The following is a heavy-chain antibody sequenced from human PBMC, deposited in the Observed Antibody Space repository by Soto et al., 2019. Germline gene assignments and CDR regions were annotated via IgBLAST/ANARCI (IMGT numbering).Heavy chain of an antibody. CDR2: ISGRDGNI. CDR3: AGGQGPNYMGV. D-gene: IGHD3-16*01. Sequence: QVQLVEPGGGLVKPGGSLRLSCAASGFTFSDTFMSWSRQTPGKGLEWLSYISGRDGNIYYADSVRGRSTSSRNNAKNSVYLQMNSLRAEDTAVYYCAGGQGPNYMGVWGKGTTVTVS. CDR1: GFTFSDTF. V-gene: IGHV3-11*01. J-gene: IGHJ6*03.